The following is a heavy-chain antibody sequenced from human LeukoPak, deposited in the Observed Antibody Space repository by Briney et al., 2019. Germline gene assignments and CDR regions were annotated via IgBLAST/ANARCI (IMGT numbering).Heavy chain of an antibody. CDR1: GGTFSSYA. J-gene: IGHJ2*01. CDR2: ISAHNGDT. CDR3: ARDGYFDL. Sequence: ASVKVSCKASGGTFSSYAISWVRQAPGQGLEWMGWISAHNGDTNYAQSLQGRVTMTTDTSTNTAYMELRSLRSDDTAVYYCARDGYFDLWGRGTLVTVSS. V-gene: IGHV1-18*01.